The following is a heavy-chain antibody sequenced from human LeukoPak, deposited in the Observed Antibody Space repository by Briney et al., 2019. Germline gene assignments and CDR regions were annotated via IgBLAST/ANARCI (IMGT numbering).Heavy chain of an antibody. Sequence: GGSLRLSCAASGFTFSSYSMNWVRQAPEKGLEWVSSISSSSSYIYYADSVKGRFTISRDNAKNSLYLQMNSLRAEDTAVYYCARDPGYAAEFDYWGQGTLVTVSS. CDR2: ISSSSSYI. D-gene: IGHD5-12*01. CDR3: ARDPGYAAEFDY. V-gene: IGHV3-21*01. CDR1: GFTFSSYS. J-gene: IGHJ4*02.